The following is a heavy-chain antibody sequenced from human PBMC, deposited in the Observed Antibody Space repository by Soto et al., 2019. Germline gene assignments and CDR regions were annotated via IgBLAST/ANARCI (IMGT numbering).Heavy chain of an antibody. J-gene: IGHJ5*01. V-gene: IGHV1-69*13. CDR2: LIPILGTP. CDR3: ARDVRIGTTLRYWFDS. D-gene: IGHD1-7*01. CDR1: AGTFSSYG. Sequence: SVKVSCKASAGTFSSYGINWVRQAPGHGLEWMGGLIPILGTPNYAQKFQDRVTITADESTSTAYMELSSPRSEDTAMYYCARDVRIGTTLRYWFDSWGQGTLVTVSS.